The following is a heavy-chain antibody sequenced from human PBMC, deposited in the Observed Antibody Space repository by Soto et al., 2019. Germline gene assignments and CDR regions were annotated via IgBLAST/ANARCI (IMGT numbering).Heavy chain of an antibody. CDR3: AKYSRTEHLGES. J-gene: IGHJ4*02. CDR2: VSSGGDYT. V-gene: IGHV3-23*01. CDR1: GFTFGNYH. D-gene: IGHD1-26*01. Sequence: EDHLLESGGGLVQPGRSLRLSCVASGFTFGNYHMAWVRQAPGKGLEWVSAVSSGGDYTFYIDSVRGRFTVSRDNSNSILYLQMNILRADDTAIYYCAKYSRTEHLGESWGQGTLVTVSS.